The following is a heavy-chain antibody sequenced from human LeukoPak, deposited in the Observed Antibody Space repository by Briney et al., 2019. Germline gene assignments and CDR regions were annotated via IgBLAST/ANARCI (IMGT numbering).Heavy chain of an antibody. CDR3: ARGASGSYYSEYYFDL. CDR1: GGTFSSYA. V-gene: IGHV1-69*05. J-gene: IGHJ4*02. D-gene: IGHD3-10*01. CDR2: IIPIFGTA. Sequence: ASVKVSCKASGGTFSSYAISWVRQAPGQGLEWMGGIIPIFGTANYAQKFQGRVTITTDESTSTAYMELSSLRSEDTAVYLCARGASGSYYSEYYFDLWGQGTLVTVSS.